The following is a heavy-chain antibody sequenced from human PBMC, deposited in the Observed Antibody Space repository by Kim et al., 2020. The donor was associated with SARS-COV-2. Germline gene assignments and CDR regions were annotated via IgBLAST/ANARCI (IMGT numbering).Heavy chain of an antibody. V-gene: IGHV3-48*02. J-gene: IGHJ4*02. D-gene: IGHD3-10*01. CDR1: GFTFSSYS. Sequence: GGSLRLSCAASGFTFSSYSMNWVRQAPGKGLEWVSYISSSSSTIYYADSVKRRFTISRDNAKNSLYLQMNSLRDEDTAVYYCARDSHREVLLWFGELISPWNYFDYWGQGALVTVSS. CDR3: ARDSHREVLLWFGELISPWNYFDY. CDR2: ISSSSSTI.